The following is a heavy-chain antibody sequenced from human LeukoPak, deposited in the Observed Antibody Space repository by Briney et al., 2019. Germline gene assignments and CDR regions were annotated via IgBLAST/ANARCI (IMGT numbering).Heavy chain of an antibody. CDR2: FDPEDGET. Sequence: ASVKVSCKVSGYTLTELCMHWVRQAPGKGLEWMGSFDPEDGETIYAQKFQGRVTITADKSTSTAYMELSSLRSEDTAVYYCAREGHASPFDYWGQGTLVTVSS. J-gene: IGHJ4*02. CDR1: GYTLTELC. V-gene: IGHV1-24*01. CDR3: AREGHASPFDY.